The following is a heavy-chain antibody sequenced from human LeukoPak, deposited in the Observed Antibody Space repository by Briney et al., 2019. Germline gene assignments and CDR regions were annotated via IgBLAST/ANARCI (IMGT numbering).Heavy chain of an antibody. D-gene: IGHD6-6*01. J-gene: IGHJ4*02. V-gene: IGHV4-39*07. CDR3: AGRSEYSSSSYDY. CDR1: GGSISSSSYY. Sequence: SETLSLTCTVSGGSISSSSYYWGWIRQPPGKGLEWIGSIYYSGSTYYNPSLKSRVTISVDTSKNQFSLKLSSVTAADTAVYYCAGRSEYSSSSYDYWGQGTLVTVSS. CDR2: IYYSGST.